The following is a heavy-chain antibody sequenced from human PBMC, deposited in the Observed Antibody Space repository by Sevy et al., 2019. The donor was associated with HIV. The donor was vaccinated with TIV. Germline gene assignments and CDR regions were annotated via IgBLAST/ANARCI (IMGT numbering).Heavy chain of an antibody. V-gene: IGHV4-34*01. D-gene: IGHD2-21*02. CDR3: ARHCGGDCSHAFDI. CDR2: INHSGST. CDR1: GGSFSGYY. J-gene: IGHJ3*02. Sequence: SETLSLTCAVYGGSFSGYYWSWIRQPPGKGLEWIGEINHSGSTNYNPSLKSRVTISLDTSKNQFSLKLSSVTAADTAVYYCARHCGGDCSHAFDISGQGTLVTVSS.